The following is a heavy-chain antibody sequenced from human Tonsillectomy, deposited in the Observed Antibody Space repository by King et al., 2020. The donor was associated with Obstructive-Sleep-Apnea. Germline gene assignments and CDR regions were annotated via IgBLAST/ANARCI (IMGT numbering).Heavy chain of an antibody. V-gene: IGHV3-23*04. Sequence: VQLVESGGGLVQPGGSLRLSCAASGFTFSSYAMTWVRQAPGKGLEWVSAISGSGGSTYYADSVKGRFTISRDNSKNTLYLQMNSLRAEDTAVYYCAKDMTTFGVVTRNFDYWGQGTLVTVSS. CDR2: ISGSGGST. D-gene: IGHD3-3*01. CDR3: AKDMTTFGVVTRNFDY. CDR1: GFTFSSYA. J-gene: IGHJ4*02.